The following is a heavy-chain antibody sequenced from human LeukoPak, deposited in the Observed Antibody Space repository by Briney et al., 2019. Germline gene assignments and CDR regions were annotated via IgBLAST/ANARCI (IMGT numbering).Heavy chain of an antibody. J-gene: IGHJ4*02. V-gene: IGHV4-61*02. CDR1: GGSISSGSYY. Sequence: SETLSLTCTVSGGSISSGSYYWSWIRQPAGKGLEWIGRIYTSGSTNYNPSLKSRVTISVDRSKNQFSLKVSSVTAADTAVYYCARRGASSSEEYWGQGTLVIVSS. D-gene: IGHD6-6*01. CDR2: IYTSGST. CDR3: ARRGASSSEEY.